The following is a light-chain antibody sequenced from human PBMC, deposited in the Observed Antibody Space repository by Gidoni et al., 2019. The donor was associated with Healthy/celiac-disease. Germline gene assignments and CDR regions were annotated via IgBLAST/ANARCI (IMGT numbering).Light chain of an antibody. J-gene: IGKJ3*01. CDR3: QQYDNLPFT. Sequence: DIQMTKSPSSLSASVGDRVTITCQASQDISNYLNWYQKKPGKAPKLLIYDASNLETGVPSRFSGSGSGTDFTFTISSLQPEDIATYYCQQYDNLPFTFGPGTKVDIK. V-gene: IGKV1-33*01. CDR1: QDISNY. CDR2: DAS.